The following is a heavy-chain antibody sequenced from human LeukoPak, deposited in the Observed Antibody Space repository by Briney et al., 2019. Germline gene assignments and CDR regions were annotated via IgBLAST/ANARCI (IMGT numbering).Heavy chain of an antibody. V-gene: IGHV4-61*02. J-gene: IGHJ5*02. Sequence: SQTLSLTCTVSGGSISSGSYYWSWIRQPAGKGLEWIGRIYTSGSTNYSPSLKSRVTISVDTSKNQFSLKLSSVTAADTAVYYCAREWGYYKNWFDPWGQGTLVTVSS. CDR1: GGSISSGSYY. CDR3: AREWGYYKNWFDP. CDR2: IYTSGST. D-gene: IGHD3-22*01.